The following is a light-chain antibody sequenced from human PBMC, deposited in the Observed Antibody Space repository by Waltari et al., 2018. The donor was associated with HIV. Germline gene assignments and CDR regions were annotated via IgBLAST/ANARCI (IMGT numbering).Light chain of an antibody. CDR2: GAS. CDR1: QSVSSY. Sequence: IVLTQSPVTLSLSPGERATLSCRASQSVSSYLAWYQHKPGQAPRRLIYGASSRATGIPARFSGSGSGTDFTLTISSLEPGDFGVYYCQQRGNWPITFGQGTRLEIK. CDR3: QQRGNWPIT. J-gene: IGKJ5*01. V-gene: IGKV3-11*01.